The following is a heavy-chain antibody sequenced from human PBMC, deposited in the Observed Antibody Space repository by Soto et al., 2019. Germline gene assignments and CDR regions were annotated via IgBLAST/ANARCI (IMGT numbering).Heavy chain of an antibody. CDR1: GFTFSSYG. D-gene: IGHD3-10*01. Sequence: PGGSLRLSCAASGFTFSSYGMHWVRQAPGKGLEWVAVISYDGGIKYSLDSVKGRFTISRDNSKNTLYLQMNSLRAEDTAVYYCTKISIRPGRTGPIGALDYWGQGTLVTVSS. V-gene: IGHV3-30*18. CDR3: TKISIRPGRTGPIGALDY. J-gene: IGHJ4*02. CDR2: ISYDGGIK.